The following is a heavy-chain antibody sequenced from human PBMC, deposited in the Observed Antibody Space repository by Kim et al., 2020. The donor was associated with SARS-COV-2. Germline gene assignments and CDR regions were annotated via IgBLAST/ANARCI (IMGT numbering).Heavy chain of an antibody. V-gene: IGHV3-48*02. Sequence: GGSLRLSCAASGFTFSSYSMNWVRQAPGKGLEWVSYISSSSSTIYYADSVKGRFTISRDNAKNSLYLQMNSLRDEDTAVYYCARDRYSGYDQPLGEGDYWGQGTLVTVSS. CDR2: ISSSSSTI. D-gene: IGHD5-12*01. J-gene: IGHJ4*02. CDR3: ARDRYSGYDQPLGEGDY. CDR1: GFTFSSYS.